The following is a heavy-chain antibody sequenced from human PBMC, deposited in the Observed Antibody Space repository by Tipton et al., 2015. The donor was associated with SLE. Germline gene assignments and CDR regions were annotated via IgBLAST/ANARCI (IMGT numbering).Heavy chain of an antibody. CDR1: GGSISNYY. CDR2: LSYGGST. V-gene: IGHV4-59*08. D-gene: IGHD2/OR15-2a*01. Sequence: TLSLTCTVSGGSISNYYWSWIRQSPGKGLEWIGYLSYGGSTNYNPSLKSRVTISVDTSKNQVSLKLSSVTAADTAVYYCTRKSTTSDLWGRGAPVTVSS. CDR3: TRKSTTSDL. J-gene: IGHJ2*01.